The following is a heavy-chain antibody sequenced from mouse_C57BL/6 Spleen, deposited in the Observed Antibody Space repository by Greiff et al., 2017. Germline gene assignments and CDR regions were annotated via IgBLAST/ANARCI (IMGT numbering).Heavy chain of an antibody. CDR2: INPSNGGT. V-gene: IGHV1-53*01. CDR3: AREDYDGGCFDY. D-gene: IGHD2-4*01. J-gene: IGHJ2*01. CDR1: GYTFTSYW. Sequence: QVQLQQSGTELVKPGASVKLSCKASGYTFTSYWMHWVQQRPGQGLEWIGDINPSNGGTNYNEKFKSKATLTVDTSSSTAYMQLSRLTSEDSAVXYCAREDYDGGCFDYWGQGTTLTVSS.